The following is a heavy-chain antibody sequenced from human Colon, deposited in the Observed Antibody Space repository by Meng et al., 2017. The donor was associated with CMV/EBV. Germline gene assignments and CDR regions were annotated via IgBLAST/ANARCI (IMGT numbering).Heavy chain of an antibody. J-gene: IGHJ4*02. V-gene: IGHV1-69*12. CDR2: IVPIFVTP. CDR1: GGSFSNYA. Sequence: QVQLVQSWAAVKKPGRSVKVSCRTSGGSFSNYAVSWVRQAPGQGLEWMGGIVPIFVTPNYAQKFQGRVTVTADESTSTAYMELSSLTSEDTAIYYCARARDRDGLYNFDSWGQGTLVTVSS. CDR3: ARARDRDGLYNFDS. D-gene: IGHD5-24*01.